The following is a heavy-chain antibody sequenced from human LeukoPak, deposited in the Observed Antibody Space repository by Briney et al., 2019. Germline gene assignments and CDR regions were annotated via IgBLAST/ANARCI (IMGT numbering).Heavy chain of an antibody. D-gene: IGHD3-3*01. V-gene: IGHV4-59*01. Sequence: SETLYLTCTVSGGSISSYYWSWIRQPPGKGLEWIGYIYYSGSTNYNPSLKSRVTISVDTSKNQFSLKLSSVTAADTAVYYCARGGSDFDFDYWGQGTLVTVSS. CDR3: ARGGSDFDFDY. CDR2: IYYSGST. J-gene: IGHJ4*02. CDR1: GGSISSYY.